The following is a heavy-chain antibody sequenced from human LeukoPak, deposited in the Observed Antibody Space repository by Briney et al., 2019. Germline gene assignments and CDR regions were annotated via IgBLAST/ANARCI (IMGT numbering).Heavy chain of an antibody. Sequence: PGGSLRLSCAASGITFSGSGMSWVRQAPGKGLEWVSTIGGSGSNTHYADSVKGRFTISRDNSNNTLYLQMNSLRAEDTAVYFCAKVYVWNEYYFDYWGQGTLVTVSS. CDR3: AKVYVWNEYYFDY. J-gene: IGHJ4*02. CDR1: GITFSGSG. CDR2: IGGSGSNT. V-gene: IGHV3-23*01. D-gene: IGHD1-1*01.